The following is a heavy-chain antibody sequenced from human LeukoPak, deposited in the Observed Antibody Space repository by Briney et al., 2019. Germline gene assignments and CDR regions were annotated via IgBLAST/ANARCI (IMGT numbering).Heavy chain of an antibody. V-gene: IGHV4-4*02. Sequence: PSETLSLTCAVSGGSISSSNWWSWVRQPPGKGLEWIGEIYHSGSTNYNPSLKSRATISADTSKNQFSLKLSSVTAADTAVYYCAWEGSGWSFDYWGQGTLVTVSS. CDR2: IYHSGST. J-gene: IGHJ4*02. CDR3: AWEGSGWSFDY. D-gene: IGHD6-19*01. CDR1: GGSISSSNW.